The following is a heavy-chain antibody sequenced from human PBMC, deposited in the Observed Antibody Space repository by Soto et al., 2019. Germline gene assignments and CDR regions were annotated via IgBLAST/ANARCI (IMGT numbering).Heavy chain of an antibody. CDR1: GGSISSYY. V-gene: IGHV4-59*01. CDR2: IYYSGST. CDR3: AREGYTAAAMYYFDY. Sequence: SETLSLTCTVSGGSISSYYWSWIRQPPGKGLEWIGYIYYSGSTNYNPSLKSRVTISVDTSKNQFSLKLSSVTAADTAVYYCAREGYTAAAMYYFDYWGQGTLVTVSS. D-gene: IGHD6-13*01. J-gene: IGHJ4*02.